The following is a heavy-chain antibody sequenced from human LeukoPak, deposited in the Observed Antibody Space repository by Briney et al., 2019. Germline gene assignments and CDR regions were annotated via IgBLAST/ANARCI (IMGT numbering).Heavy chain of an antibody. V-gene: IGHV3-23*01. J-gene: IGHJ5*02. Sequence: GGSLRLSCAASGFTFSSYAMSWVRQAPGKGLEWVSAISGSGGNTYYADSVKGRFTISRDNSKNTLYLQMNSLRAEDTAVYYCAKIFRHYGSGSFIGSSGNWFDPWGQGTLVTVSS. CDR2: ISGSGGNT. D-gene: IGHD3-10*01. CDR3: AKIFRHYGSGSFIGSSGNWFDP. CDR1: GFTFSSYA.